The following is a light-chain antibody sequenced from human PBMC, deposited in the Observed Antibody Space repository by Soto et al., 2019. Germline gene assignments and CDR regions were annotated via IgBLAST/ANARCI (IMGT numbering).Light chain of an antibody. Sequence: DIVVTQSPLSLPVTPGDPPSILCKHSQSLLHSDGDNYWEWYVQKAGQSPQLLIYLVSHRASGVPDRLSGSGSGTDFTLKISKVEADDVGVYYCMQTLQTPYTFGPGTKVEIK. CDR3: MQTLQTPYT. J-gene: IGKJ3*01. CDR2: LVS. V-gene: IGKV2-28*01. CDR1: QSLLHSDGDNY.